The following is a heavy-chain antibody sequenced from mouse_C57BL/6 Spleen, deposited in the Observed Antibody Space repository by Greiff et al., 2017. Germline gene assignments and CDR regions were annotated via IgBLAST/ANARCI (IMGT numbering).Heavy chain of an antibody. J-gene: IGHJ2*01. CDR3: ARCRAVVGFDY. CDR1: GFTFTDYY. D-gene: IGHD1-1*01. Sequence: EVKLMESGGGLVQPGGSLSLSCAASGFTFTDYYMSWVRQPPGKALEWLGFIRNKANGYTTEYSASVKGRFTISRDNSQSILYLQMNALRAEDSAIYYCARCRAVVGFDYWGQGTTLTVSS. V-gene: IGHV7-3*01. CDR2: IRNKANGYTT.